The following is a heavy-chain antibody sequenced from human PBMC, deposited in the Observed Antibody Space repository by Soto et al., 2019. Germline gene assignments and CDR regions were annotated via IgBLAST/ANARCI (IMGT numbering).Heavy chain of an antibody. CDR2: ISYDGSNK. V-gene: IGHV3-30*18. J-gene: IGHJ4*02. CDR3: AKLVSSGYDSDY. CDR1: GFTFSSYG. D-gene: IGHD5-12*01. Sequence: GGSLRLSCAASGFTFSSYGMHWVRQAPGKGLEWVAVISYDGSNKYYADSVKGRFTISRDNSKNTLYLQMNSLRAEDTAVYYCAKLVSSGYDSDYWGQGTLVTVSS.